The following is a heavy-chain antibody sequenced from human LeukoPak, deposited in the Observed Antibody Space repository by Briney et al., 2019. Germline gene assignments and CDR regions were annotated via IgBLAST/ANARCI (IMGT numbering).Heavy chain of an antibody. D-gene: IGHD4-17*01. J-gene: IGHJ4*02. V-gene: IGHV3-30*04. CDR3: AREYGDGFDY. Sequence: GGSLRLSCAASGFTFSSYAMHWVRQAPGKGLEWVAVISYDGSNKYYVDSVKGRFTISRDNSKNTLYLQMNSLRAEDTAVYYCAREYGDGFDYWGQGTLVTVSS. CDR1: GFTFSSYA. CDR2: ISYDGSNK.